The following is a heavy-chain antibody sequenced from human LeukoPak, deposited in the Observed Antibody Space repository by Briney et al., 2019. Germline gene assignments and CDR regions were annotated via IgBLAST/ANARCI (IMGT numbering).Heavy chain of an antibody. D-gene: IGHD4-17*01. Sequence: PSQTLSLTCTVSGGSISSTNYYWSWIRQHPGRGLEWIGYMYYSGSTFYTPSLKSRVTISKDTSKNQLSLRLSSVTAADTAVYYCARDPRTTVTTWAFDIWGQGTMVTVSS. CDR1: GGSISSTNYY. CDR2: MYYSGST. V-gene: IGHV4-31*03. CDR3: ARDPRTTVTTWAFDI. J-gene: IGHJ3*02.